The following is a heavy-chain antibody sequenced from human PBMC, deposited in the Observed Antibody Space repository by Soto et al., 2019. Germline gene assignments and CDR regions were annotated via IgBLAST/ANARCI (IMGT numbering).Heavy chain of an antibody. Sequence: PSETLSLTCTVSGGSISSYYWSWIRQPPGKGLEWIGYIYYSGSTNYNPSLKSRVTISVDTSKNQFSLKLSSVTAADTAVYYCASGMTTVHLLYFDYWGQGTLVTVSS. D-gene: IGHD4-17*01. CDR1: GGSISSYY. CDR3: ASGMTTVHLLYFDY. V-gene: IGHV4-59*01. J-gene: IGHJ4*02. CDR2: IYYSGST.